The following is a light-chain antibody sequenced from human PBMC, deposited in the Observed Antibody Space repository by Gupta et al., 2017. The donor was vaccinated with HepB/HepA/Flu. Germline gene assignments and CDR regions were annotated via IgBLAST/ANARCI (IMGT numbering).Light chain of an antibody. Sequence: EIVLTQSPATLSLSPGERATLSCRASQSVSSYLAWYQQKPGQAPRLLIYDASNRATGIPARFSGSGSGTDFTLTISSLEPEDFAVYYCQQRSNSPTFRQGTKLEIQ. CDR1: QSVSSY. J-gene: IGKJ2*01. V-gene: IGKV3-11*01. CDR2: DAS. CDR3: QQRSNSPT.